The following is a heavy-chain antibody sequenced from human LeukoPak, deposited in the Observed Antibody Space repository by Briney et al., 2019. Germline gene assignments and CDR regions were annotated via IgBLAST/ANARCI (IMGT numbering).Heavy chain of an antibody. CDR2: ISGSGGGT. D-gene: IGHD3-22*01. Sequence: GGSLRLSCAASGFTFSSYVMSWVRLAPGKGLEWVSGISGSGGGTYYADSVKGRFTISRDNSKNTLYLQMNSLRAEDTAIYYCAKDKIYYDAWGQGTLVTVSS. V-gene: IGHV3-23*01. J-gene: IGHJ5*02. CDR1: GFTFSSYV. CDR3: AKDKIYYDA.